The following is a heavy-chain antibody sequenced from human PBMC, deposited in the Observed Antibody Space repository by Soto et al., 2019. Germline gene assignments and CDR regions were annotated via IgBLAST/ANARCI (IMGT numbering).Heavy chain of an antibody. Sequence: QITLKESGPPLVRPTQTLTLTCTFCGFSLTTSGVGVGWIRQPPGKALEWLAVIYWDDDKRYSSSLKSRLTITKDTSKNQVVLTMTNMDPVHTATYFCAHHPYYGLGSYSFDYWGQGTLVTVSS. CDR2: IYWDDDK. D-gene: IGHD3-10*01. J-gene: IGHJ4*02. CDR1: GFSLTTSGVG. V-gene: IGHV2-5*02. CDR3: AHHPYYGLGSYSFDY.